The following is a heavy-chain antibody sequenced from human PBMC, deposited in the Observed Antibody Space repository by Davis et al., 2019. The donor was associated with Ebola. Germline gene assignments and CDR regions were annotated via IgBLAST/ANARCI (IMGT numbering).Heavy chain of an antibody. J-gene: IGHJ4*02. D-gene: IGHD5-18*01. CDR2: IYSGGST. CDR1: GFTVSSNY. V-gene: IGHV3-53*01. CDR3: ARSASEDTVFDY. Sequence: GESLKISCAASGFTVSSNYMSWVRQAPGKGLEWVSVIYSGGSTYYADSVKGRFTISRDNAKNSLYLQMNSLRAEDTAVYYCARSASEDTVFDYWGQGTLVTVSS.